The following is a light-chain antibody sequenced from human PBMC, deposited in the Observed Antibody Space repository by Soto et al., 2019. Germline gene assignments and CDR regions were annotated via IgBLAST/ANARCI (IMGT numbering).Light chain of an antibody. CDR1: ECISGY. J-gene: IGKJ1*01. V-gene: IGKV1-39*01. CDR2: AAS. Sequence: DIQMTQSPSSLSASVGDRVTISCRASECISGYLNWYQKKSGQAPRLLMYAASSLQSGVPSRFSGSGSGTDFTLTISSLQPEDSATYYCQQSDSMPWTFGQGTKVDIK. CDR3: QQSDSMPWT.